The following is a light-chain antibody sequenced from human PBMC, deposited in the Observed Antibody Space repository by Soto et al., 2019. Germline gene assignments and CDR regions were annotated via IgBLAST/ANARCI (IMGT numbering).Light chain of an antibody. J-gene: IGKJ5*01. CDR3: QQYNSYLIT. CDR1: QNINAW. V-gene: IGKV1-5*01. CDR2: DAS. Sequence: DIHMTQSPSSLSVSVGDRVTITCRTSQNINAWLAWYQQRPGQAPKLLIYDASTVHSGVPSRFSGSGSGTEFTLTISSLQPDDFATYYCQQYNSYLITFGQGTRLEIK.